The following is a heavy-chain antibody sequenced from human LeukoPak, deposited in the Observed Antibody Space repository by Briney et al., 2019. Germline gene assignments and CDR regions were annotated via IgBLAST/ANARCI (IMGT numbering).Heavy chain of an antibody. Sequence: ASVKVSCKASGYTFSSYDIDWVRQATGQGLEWMGWMNPNSGNTGSSQKFQGRVTMTRDTSASTVYMELSSLRSEDTAVYYCASVYKYGMDVWGQGTTVTVSS. CDR1: GYTFSSYD. CDR2: MNPNSGNT. J-gene: IGHJ6*02. CDR3: ASVYKYGMDV. V-gene: IGHV1-8*01.